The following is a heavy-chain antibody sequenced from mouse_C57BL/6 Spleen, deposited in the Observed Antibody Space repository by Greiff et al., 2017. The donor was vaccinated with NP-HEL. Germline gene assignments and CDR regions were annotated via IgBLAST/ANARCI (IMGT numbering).Heavy chain of an antibody. CDR3: AREDLLRYFDY. D-gene: IGHD2-1*01. CDR1: GYTFTSYW. V-gene: IGHV1-64*01. CDR2: IHPNSGST. Sequence: VQLQQPGAELVKPGASVKLSCKASGYTFTSYWMHWVKQRPGQGLEWIGMIHPNSGSTNYNEKFKSKATLTVDKSSSTAYMQLSSLTSEDSAVYYCAREDLLRYFDYWGQGTTLTVSS. J-gene: IGHJ2*01.